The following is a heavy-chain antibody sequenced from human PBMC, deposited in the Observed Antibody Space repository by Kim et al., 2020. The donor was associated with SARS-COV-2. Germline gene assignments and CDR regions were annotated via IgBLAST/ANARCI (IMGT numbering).Heavy chain of an antibody. D-gene: IGHD5-18*01. J-gene: IGHJ4*02. CDR1: GFTFSSYW. CDR2: INSDGSST. V-gene: IGHV3-74*01. Sequence: GGSLRLSCAASGFTFSSYWMHWVRQAPGKGLVWVSRINSDGSSTSYADSVKGRFTISRDNAKNTLYLQMNSLRAEDTAVYYCARVGGGYSYGPDYFDYWGQGTLVTVSS. CDR3: ARVGGGYSYGPDYFDY.